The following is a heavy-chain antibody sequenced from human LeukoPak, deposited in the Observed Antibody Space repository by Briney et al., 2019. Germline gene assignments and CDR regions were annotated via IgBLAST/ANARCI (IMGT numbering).Heavy chain of an antibody. J-gene: IGHJ5*02. CDR3: ARATVTRWFDP. V-gene: IGHV3-33*01. CDR2: IWYGGTNK. D-gene: IGHD4-17*01. CDR1: GFAFSSFG. Sequence: GGSLRLSCAASGFAFSSFGMHWVRQAPGKGLEWVAVIWYGGTNKYYADSVKGRFTISRDNSKNTLYLQMNSLRAEDTAVYYCARATVTRWFDPWGQGTLVTVSS.